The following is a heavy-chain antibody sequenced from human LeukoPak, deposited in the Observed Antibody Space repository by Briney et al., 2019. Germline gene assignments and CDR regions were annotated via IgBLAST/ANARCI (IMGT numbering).Heavy chain of an antibody. CDR1: GFTFSSYA. V-gene: IGHV3-23*01. CDR2: ISGSGGST. D-gene: IGHD3-9*01. Sequence: GGSLRLSCAASGFTFSSYAMSWVRQAPGKGLEWVSAISGSGGSTYYADSAKGRFTISRDNSKNTLYLQMNSLRAEDTAVYYCAIQGRLYDILAGYPIDYWGQGTLVTVSS. J-gene: IGHJ4*02. CDR3: AIQGRLYDILAGYPIDY.